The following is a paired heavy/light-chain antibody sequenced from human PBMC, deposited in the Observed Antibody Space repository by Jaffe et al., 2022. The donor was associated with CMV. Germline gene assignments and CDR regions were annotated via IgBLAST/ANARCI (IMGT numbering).Light chain of an antibody. CDR2: GNN. V-gene: IGLV1-51*02. J-gene: IGLJ3*02. CDR3: GTWDNSLSAGV. Sequence: QSVLTQPPSVSAAPGQKVTISCSGTSSNIGSNSVSWYQHLPGTAPKLLISGNNKRPSGIPDRFSGSKSGTSATLGITGLQTGDEADYYCGTWDNSLSAGVFGGGTKVTVL. CDR1: SSNIGSNS.
Heavy chain of an antibody. Sequence: EVQLLESGGDLVQSGGSLRLSCAASGFTFSSYAMSWVRQAPGKGLEWVSGISDGGGSTYYADSVRGRFTISRDKSKNTLDLQMNSLRADDTAIYYCAKDDSTWKADAFDIWGQGTMVTVSS. J-gene: IGHJ3*02. CDR3: AKDDSTWKADAFDI. V-gene: IGHV3-23*01. D-gene: IGHD1-1*01. CDR2: ISDGGGST. CDR1: GFTFSSYA.